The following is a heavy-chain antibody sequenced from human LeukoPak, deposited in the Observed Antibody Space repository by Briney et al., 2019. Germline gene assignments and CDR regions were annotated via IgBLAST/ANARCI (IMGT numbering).Heavy chain of an antibody. CDR1: GYTFTGYY. V-gene: IGHV1-2*02. Sequence: ASVKVSCKASGYTFTGYYIHWVRQAPGQGLEWMGWINHNSGGTKYAEKFQGRVTMTRDTSISTAYMELRSDDTAVYYCATSSGYYVGYIQYWGQGTLVTVSS. J-gene: IGHJ1*01. CDR3: ATSSGYYVGYIQY. D-gene: IGHD3-22*01. CDR2: INHNSGGT.